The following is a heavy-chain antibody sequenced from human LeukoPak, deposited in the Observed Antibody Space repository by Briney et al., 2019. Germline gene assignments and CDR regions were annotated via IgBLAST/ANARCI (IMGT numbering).Heavy chain of an antibody. V-gene: IGHV3-53*04. CDR2: IYPGGSR. D-gene: IGHD6-13*01. CDR1: GFTVSSNY. J-gene: IGHJ3*02. CDR3: ARGPWAAAGGSIDGLDI. Sequence: GGSLRLSCAASGFTVSSNYMSWVRRAPGKGLEWVSVIYPGGSRYYADSVKGRFTISRHNSENTLDLQMNSLRVEDTAVYYCARGPWAAAGGSIDGLDIWGQGTMVTVSS.